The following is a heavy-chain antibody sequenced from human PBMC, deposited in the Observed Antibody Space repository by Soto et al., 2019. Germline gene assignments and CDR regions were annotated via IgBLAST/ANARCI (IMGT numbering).Heavy chain of an antibody. CDR3: AKGGAYSRRMQFYFDY. CDR2: ISGSGDST. V-gene: IGHV3-23*01. J-gene: IGHJ4*02. Sequence: EVQLLESGGGLVQPGGSLRLSCAVSGFTFSSFAMNWVRQAPRKGLEWVSGISGSGDSTSYADSVKGRFTISRDNSKNTLYLQMHSLRDEDMAVYYCAKGGAYSRRMQFYFDYWGQGTLVTVSS. D-gene: IGHD6-13*01. CDR1: GFTFSSFA.